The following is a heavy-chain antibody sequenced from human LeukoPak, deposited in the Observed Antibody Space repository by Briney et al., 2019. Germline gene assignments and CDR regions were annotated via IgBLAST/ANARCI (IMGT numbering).Heavy chain of an antibody. CDR2: IYYSGST. J-gene: IGHJ3*02. Sequence: SETLSLTCAVYGGSFSGYYWTWIRQSPGKGLEWIGSIYYSGSTNYNPSLKSRVTISVDTSKNQFSLKLSSVTAADTAVYYCARSRWLPWDAFDIWGQGTMVTVSS. D-gene: IGHD5-24*01. CDR3: ARSRWLPWDAFDI. CDR1: GGSFSGYY. V-gene: IGHV4-59*01.